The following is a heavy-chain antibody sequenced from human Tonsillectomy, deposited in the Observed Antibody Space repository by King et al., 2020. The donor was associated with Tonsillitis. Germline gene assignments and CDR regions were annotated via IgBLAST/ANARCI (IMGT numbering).Heavy chain of an antibody. J-gene: IGHJ4*02. D-gene: IGHD3-3*01. Sequence: VQLVQSGGGLVQPGGSLRLSCAASGFTFSSYEMNWVRQAPGKGLEWVSYISSSGSTIYYADSVKGRFTISRDNAKNSLYLQMNSLRAEDTAVYYCARFLGWLLYFDYWGQGTLVTVSS. V-gene: IGHV3-48*03. CDR3: ARFLGWLLYFDY. CDR2: ISSSGSTI. CDR1: GFTFSSYE.